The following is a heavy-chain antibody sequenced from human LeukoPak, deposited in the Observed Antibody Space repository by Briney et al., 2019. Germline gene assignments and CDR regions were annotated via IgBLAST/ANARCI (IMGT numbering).Heavy chain of an antibody. J-gene: IGHJ3*02. D-gene: IGHD3-3*01. CDR2: IKQDGSET. V-gene: IGHV3-7*01. CDR1: GFTFSTYW. CDR3: ARDATIFGAWAFDI. Sequence: GGSLRLSCAASGFTFSTYWMSWVRQAPGKGLEWVANIKQDGSETHYEDSVRDRFTISRDNAKNSLYLQMNSLRAEDTAVYYCARDATIFGAWAFDIWGQGTMVTVSS.